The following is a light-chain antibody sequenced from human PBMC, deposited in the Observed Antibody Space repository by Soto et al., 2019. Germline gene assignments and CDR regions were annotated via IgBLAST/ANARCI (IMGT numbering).Light chain of an antibody. Sequence: QSVLTQPASVSGSPGQSITISCTGTSSDVGDYNYVSWYQQHPGKAPKLMIYDVSNRPSGVSNRFSGSKSGNTASLTISGLQAEDEADYYCSSYTSSSHYVFATGTKLTVL. V-gene: IGLV2-14*01. CDR2: DVS. J-gene: IGLJ1*01. CDR3: SSYTSSSHYV. CDR1: SSDVGDYNY.